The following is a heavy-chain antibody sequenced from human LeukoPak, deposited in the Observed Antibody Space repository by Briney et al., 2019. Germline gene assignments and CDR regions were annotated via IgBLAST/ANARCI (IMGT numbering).Heavy chain of an antibody. CDR2: INHSGST. CDR1: GGSFSGYY. CDR3: ARARGGSYQNWFDP. J-gene: IGHJ5*02. D-gene: IGHD1-26*01. V-gene: IGHV4-34*01. Sequence: SETLSLTCAVYGGSFSGYYWSWIRQPPGKGLEWIGEINHSGSTNYNPSLKSRVTVSVDTSKNQFSLKLSSVTAADTAVYYCARARGGSYQNWFDPWGQGTLVTVSS.